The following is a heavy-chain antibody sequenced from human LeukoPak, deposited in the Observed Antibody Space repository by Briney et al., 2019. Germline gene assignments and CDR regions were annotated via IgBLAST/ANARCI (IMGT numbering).Heavy chain of an antibody. CDR3: AKDPFYLDV. J-gene: IGHJ6*03. Sequence: GGSLRLSCAASGFTLSSYGMHWVRQAPGKGLEWVAFIRYDGNKEYYADSVRGRFTISRDSSKNTLYLQMNSLRAEDTAVYYCAKDPFYLDVWGKGTTVTVSS. CDR2: IRYDGNKE. V-gene: IGHV3-30*02. CDR1: GFTLSSYG.